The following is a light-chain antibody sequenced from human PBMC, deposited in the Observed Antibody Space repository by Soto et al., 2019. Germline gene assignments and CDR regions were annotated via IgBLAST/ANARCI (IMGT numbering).Light chain of an antibody. V-gene: IGKV3-15*01. CDR3: QQYDKWPYT. CDR1: QIVGTN. CDR2: GAF. Sequence: EIVLTQSPATLSVSPGETATLSCRTSQIVGTNLAWYRQKPGQAPRLLIYGAFIRAPGFPVRFRGTGSGSEFTLTISGLQSEDGALYFWQQYDKWPYTFGQGTNLEIK. J-gene: IGKJ2*01.